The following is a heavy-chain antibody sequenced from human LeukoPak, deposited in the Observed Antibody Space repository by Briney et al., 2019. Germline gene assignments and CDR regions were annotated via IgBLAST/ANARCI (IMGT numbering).Heavy chain of an antibody. CDR1: GGSIRSYY. D-gene: IGHD5-18*01. Sequence: SETLSLTCTVSGGSIRSYYWSWIRQPPGKGLEWIGYIYYSGSTNYNPSLNSRVNISLDTSKNQFSLRLSSVTAADTAVYYCARQTAKNVDTARFDYWGQGTLVTVSS. J-gene: IGHJ4*02. CDR2: IYYSGST. CDR3: ARQTAKNVDTARFDY. V-gene: IGHV4-59*08.